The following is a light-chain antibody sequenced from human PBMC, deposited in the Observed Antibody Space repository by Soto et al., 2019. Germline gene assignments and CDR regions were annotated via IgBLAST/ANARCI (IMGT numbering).Light chain of an antibody. CDR3: QQANSFPRT. CDR1: QGISSW. J-gene: IGKJ2*01. CDR2: AAS. Sequence: DIQTTQSPSSVSASVGDRVTITCRASQGISSWLARYQQKPGKAPKLLIYAASSLQSGVPSRFSGSGSGTDFTLTISSLQREDFATYYCQQANSFPRTFGQGTKVDIK. V-gene: IGKV1-12*01.